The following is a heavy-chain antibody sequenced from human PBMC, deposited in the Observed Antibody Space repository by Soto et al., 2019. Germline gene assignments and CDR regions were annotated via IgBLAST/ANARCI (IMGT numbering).Heavy chain of an antibody. CDR3: F. J-gene: IGHJ4*01. CDR2: VSGDGGVSSVRSDGGNT. CDR1: GFTVSSYY. Sequence: GGSLRLSCAASGFTVSSYYMSWVRQAPGKGLESVSSVSGDGGVSSVRSDGGNTYYANSVKGRFTVSRDKSNNTLSVQMTICTLREMHLKVAFWGHLTLVTVSS. D-gene: IGHD2-8*01. V-gene: IGHV3-64*01.